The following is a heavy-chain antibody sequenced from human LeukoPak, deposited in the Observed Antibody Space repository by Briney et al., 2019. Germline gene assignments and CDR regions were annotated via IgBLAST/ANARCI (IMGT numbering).Heavy chain of an antibody. CDR2: ISWNSGSI. J-gene: IGHJ4*02. CDR3: AKASARYCSSTSCSHFDY. CDR1: GFTFDDYA. D-gene: IGHD2-2*01. Sequence: GGSLRLSCAASGFTFDDYAMHWVRHAPGKGLEWVSGISWNSGSIGYADSVKGRFTISRDNAKNSLYLQMNSLRAEDTALYYCAKASARYCSSTSCSHFDYWGQGTLVTVSS. V-gene: IGHV3-9*01.